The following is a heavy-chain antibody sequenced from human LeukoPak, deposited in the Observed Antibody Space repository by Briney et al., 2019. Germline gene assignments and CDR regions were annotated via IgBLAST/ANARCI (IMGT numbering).Heavy chain of an antibody. V-gene: IGHV3-23*01. J-gene: IGHJ4*02. CDR1: GFAFSNYA. Sequence: GGSLRLSCAASGFAFSNYAMAWVRQAPGKEPEWVSVXXGGGADTYQIDSVKGRFTISRDDSKNTLYLQMNSLRAEDTAVYFCAKGTLGHCNGASCYPLDYWGQGTLVTVSS. CDR2: XXGGGADT. CDR3: AKGTLGHCNGASCYPLDY. D-gene: IGHD2-15*01.